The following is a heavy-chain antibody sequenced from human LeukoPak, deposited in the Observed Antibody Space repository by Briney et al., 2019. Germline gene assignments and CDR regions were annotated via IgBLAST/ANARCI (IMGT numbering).Heavy chain of an antibody. J-gene: IGHJ4*02. CDR1: GFTFSSYA. Sequence: GGSLRLSCAASGFTFSSYAMSWVRQAPGKGLEWVGAISGSGGSTYYADSVKGGSTISRDNPKNTLYLQMNSLRAEDTAVYYCAKVGTFWENWGQGTLVTVSS. CDR3: AKVGTFWEN. V-gene: IGHV3-23*01. D-gene: IGHD2/OR15-2a*01. CDR2: ISGSGGST.